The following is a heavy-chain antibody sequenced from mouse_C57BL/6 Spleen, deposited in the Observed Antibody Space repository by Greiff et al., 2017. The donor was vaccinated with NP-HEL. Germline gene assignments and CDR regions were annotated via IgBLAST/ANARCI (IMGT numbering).Heavy chain of an antibody. D-gene: IGHD1-1*01. Sequence: EVQLQQSGPVLVKPGASVKMSCKASGYTFTDYYMNWVKQSHGKSLEWIGVINPYNGGTSYNQKFKGKATLTVAKSSSTAYMELNSLTSEDSAVYYCARDWALYYGSSYFDYWGQGTTLTVSS. J-gene: IGHJ2*01. CDR3: ARDWALYYGSSYFDY. CDR2: INPYNGGT. V-gene: IGHV1-19*01. CDR1: GYTFTDYY.